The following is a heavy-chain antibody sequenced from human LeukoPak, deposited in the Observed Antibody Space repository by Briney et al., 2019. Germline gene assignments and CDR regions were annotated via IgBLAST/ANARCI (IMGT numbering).Heavy chain of an antibody. CDR3: ARLVLYYYDSSGYYRHPAYFDY. CDR2: INHSGNT. Sequence: SETLSLTCAVYGGSFSGYYWSWIRQPPGKGLEWIGEINHSGNTNYNPSLKSRVTISVDTSKNQFSLNLSSVTAADTAVYYCARLVLYYYDSSGYYRHPAYFDYWGQGTLVTVSS. CDR1: GGSFSGYY. D-gene: IGHD3-22*01. V-gene: IGHV4-34*01. J-gene: IGHJ4*02.